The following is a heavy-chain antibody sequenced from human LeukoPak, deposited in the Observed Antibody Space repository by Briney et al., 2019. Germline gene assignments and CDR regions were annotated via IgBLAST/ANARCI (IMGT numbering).Heavy chain of an antibody. CDR3: AGQLDPPYGAFDI. Sequence: SETLSLTCAVYGGPFSGYYWSWIRQPPGKGLEWIGEINHSGSTNYNPSLKSRVTISVDTSKNQFSLKLSSVTAADTAVYYCAGQLDPPYGAFDIWGQGTMVTVSS. D-gene: IGHD6-6*01. CDR1: GGPFSGYY. J-gene: IGHJ3*02. V-gene: IGHV4-34*01. CDR2: INHSGST.